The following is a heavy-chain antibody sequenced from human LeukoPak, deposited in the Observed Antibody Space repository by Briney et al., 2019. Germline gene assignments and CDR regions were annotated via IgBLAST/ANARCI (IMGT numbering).Heavy chain of an antibody. Sequence: GGSLRLSCAVSGFTVSDYYMTWVRQAPGKGLEWISYIRSSGDTFYADSVKGRFTISRDDPKGSLYLQMNSLRAEDTAVYFCARSPGGRRLEYWGQGTLVTVSS. J-gene: IGHJ4*02. CDR3: ARSPGGRRLEY. D-gene: IGHD3-16*01. CDR2: IRSSGDT. CDR1: GFTVSDYY. V-gene: IGHV3-11*04.